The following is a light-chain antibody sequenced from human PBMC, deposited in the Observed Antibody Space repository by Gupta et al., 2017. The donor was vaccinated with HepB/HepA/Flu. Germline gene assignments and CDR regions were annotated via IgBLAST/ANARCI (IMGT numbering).Light chain of an antibody. J-gene: IGKJ2*01. CDR2: DAS. CDR1: QSVANY. Sequence: LTQAQAPLCLSPGERATLSCRASQSVANYIAWYHQKPGQAPRLLIYDASNRATGIPARFSGSGSGTDFTLTISSLEPEDFALYYCLQGSNWHTFGPGTNLEIK. V-gene: IGKV3-11*01. CDR3: LQGSNWHT.